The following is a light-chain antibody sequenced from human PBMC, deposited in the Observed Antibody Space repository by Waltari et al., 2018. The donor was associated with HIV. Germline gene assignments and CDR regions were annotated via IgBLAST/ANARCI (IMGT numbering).Light chain of an antibody. Sequence: DIRLTQSPSTLSASAGDRVAITCRAGQTVGAFLAWYQQKPEKPPKLLIFQASILEGGVTSRFSGSVSGSDFTLTINVLQSYDFAAYYCHQYACFSGTFGQGTKVEL. J-gene: IGKJ1*01. CDR2: QAS. V-gene: IGKV1-5*03. CDR3: HQYACFSGT. CDR1: QTVGAF.